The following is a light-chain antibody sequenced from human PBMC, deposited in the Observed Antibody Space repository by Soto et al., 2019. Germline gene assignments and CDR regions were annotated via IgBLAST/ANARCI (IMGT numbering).Light chain of an antibody. CDR2: EGS. V-gene: IGLV2-23*01. J-gene: IGLJ1*01. Sequence: QSALTQPGSVSGSPGQSITISCTGTSSNVGTYNFVSWYQQHSGKAPKLMIYEGSKRPSGVSNRFSGSKSGTTASLTISGLQAEDEDDYYCCSYARSTTSVFGTGTKVTVL. CDR3: CSYARSTTSV. CDR1: SSNVGTYNF.